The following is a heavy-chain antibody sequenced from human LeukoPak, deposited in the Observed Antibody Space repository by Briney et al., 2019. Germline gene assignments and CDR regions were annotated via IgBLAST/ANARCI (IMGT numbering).Heavy chain of an antibody. CDR1: GYTFTSYG. CDR3: ARDSADYYDSSALHYFVY. V-gene: IGHV1-18*01. J-gene: IGHJ4*02. CDR2: ISAYNGNT. Sequence: ASVKVSCKASGYTFTSYGISWVRQAPGQGLEWMGWISAYNGNTNYAQKLQGRVTMTTDTSTSTAYMELRSLRSDDTAVYYCARDSADYYDSSALHYFVYWGQGTLVTVSS. D-gene: IGHD3-22*01.